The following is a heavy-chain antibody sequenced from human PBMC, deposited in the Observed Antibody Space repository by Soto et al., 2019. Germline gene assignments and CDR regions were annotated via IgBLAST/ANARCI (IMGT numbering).Heavy chain of an antibody. CDR1: GFTFSDYY. CDR2: ITSSSSFT. Sequence: SLRLSCSASGFTFSDYYMSWIRQAPGKGLEWISYITSSSSFTNYADSVRGRFTISRDNAKNSLYLQIHSLRAEDTAVYYCAREGGALAGQYYFDYWGQGTLVTVSS. CDR3: AREGGALAGQYYFDY. D-gene: IGHD6-19*01. J-gene: IGHJ4*02. V-gene: IGHV3-11*06.